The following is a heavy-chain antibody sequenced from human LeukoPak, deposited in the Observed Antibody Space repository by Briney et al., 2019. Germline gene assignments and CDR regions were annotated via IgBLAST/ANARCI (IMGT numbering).Heavy chain of an antibody. D-gene: IGHD1-26*01. CDR3: ARVKVSYYLDY. V-gene: IGHV3-11*01. Sequence: PGGSLRLSCAASRFIFSDYYMSWIRQAPRKGLEWVSYISQEGSTIYYADSVKGRFTISRDNAKNSLYLRMYSLRAEDTAVYYCARVKVSYYLDYWSQGTLVTVSS. CDR1: RFIFSDYY. CDR2: ISQEGSTI. J-gene: IGHJ4*02.